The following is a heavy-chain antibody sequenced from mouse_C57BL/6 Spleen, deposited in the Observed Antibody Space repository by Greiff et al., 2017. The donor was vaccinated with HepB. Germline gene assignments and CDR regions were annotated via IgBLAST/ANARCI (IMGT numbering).Heavy chain of an antibody. CDR3: ARDYDNAMDY. J-gene: IGHJ4*01. CDR1: GFSLTSYA. D-gene: IGHD1-1*01. Sequence: VKLQESGPGLVAPSHCLSITCTVSGFSLTSYAISWVRQPPGKGLEWLGVICTGGGTNYNSALNSRLSTSTDNSNSQVFLKMNSLQTDDKSRYYCARDYDNAMDYWGQGTSVTVSS. V-gene: IGHV2-9-1*01. CDR2: ICTGGGT.